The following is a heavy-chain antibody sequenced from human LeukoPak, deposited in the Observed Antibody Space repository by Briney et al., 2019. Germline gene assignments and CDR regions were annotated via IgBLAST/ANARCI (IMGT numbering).Heavy chain of an antibody. D-gene: IGHD6-19*01. CDR3: ASLHGIAVAGYYFDY. Sequence: SETLSLTCAVYGGSFSGYYWSWIRQPPGKGLEWIGEINHSGSTNYNPSLKSRVTISVDTSKNQFSLKLSSATAADTAVYYCASLHGIAVAGYYFDYWGQGTLVTVSS. CDR1: GGSFSGYY. CDR2: INHSGST. J-gene: IGHJ4*02. V-gene: IGHV4-34*01.